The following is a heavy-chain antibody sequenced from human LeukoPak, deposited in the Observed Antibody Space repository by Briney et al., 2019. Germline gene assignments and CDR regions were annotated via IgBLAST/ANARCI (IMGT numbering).Heavy chain of an antibody. V-gene: IGHV3-23*01. CDR3: AKDPGPLGYGEELDD. Sequence: GGSLRLSCAASGFTFSSYAMSWVRQAPGKGLEWVSAISGSGGSTYYADSVKGRFTISRDNSKNTLYLQMNSLRAEDTAVYYCAKDPGPLGYGEELDDWGQGTLVTVSS. D-gene: IGHD4-17*01. J-gene: IGHJ4*02. CDR2: ISGSGGST. CDR1: GFTFSSYA.